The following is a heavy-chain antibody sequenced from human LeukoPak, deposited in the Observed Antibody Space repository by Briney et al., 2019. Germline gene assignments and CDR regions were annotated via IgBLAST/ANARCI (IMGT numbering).Heavy chain of an antibody. CDR2: IYYSGST. Sequence: PSETLSLTCTVSGGSISSSSYYWGWIRQPPGKGLEWIGSIYYSGSTNYNPSLKSRVTISVDTSKNQFSLKLSSVTAADTAVYYCARLRTSMYYYDSSGYSTYYYYYGMDVWGQGTTVTVSS. D-gene: IGHD3-22*01. CDR3: ARLRTSMYYYDSSGYSTYYYYYGMDV. J-gene: IGHJ6*02. CDR1: GGSISSSSYY. V-gene: IGHV4-39*07.